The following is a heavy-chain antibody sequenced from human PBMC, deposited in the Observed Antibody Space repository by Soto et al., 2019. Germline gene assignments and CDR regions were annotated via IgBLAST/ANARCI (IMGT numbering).Heavy chain of an antibody. J-gene: IGHJ4*02. CDR1: GGSISSYY. CDR3: AGERLQRFDY. V-gene: IGHV4-59*01. Sequence: PSETLSLTCTVSGGSISSYYWSWIRQPPGKGLEWIGYIYYSGSTNYNPSLKSRVTISVDTSKNQFSLKLSSVTAADTAVYYCAGERLQRFDYWGQGTLVTVSS. CDR2: IYYSGST. D-gene: IGHD6-25*01.